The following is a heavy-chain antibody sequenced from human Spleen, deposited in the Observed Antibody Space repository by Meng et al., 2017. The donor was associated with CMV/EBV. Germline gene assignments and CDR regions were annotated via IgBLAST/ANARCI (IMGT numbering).Heavy chain of an antibody. CDR3: ATDPIGYCSSTSCYPSQNYYYYGMDV. CDR2: IYRGGSGT. CDR1: GFSFISHA. Sequence: GESLKIYCAASGFSFISHAMSWVRQAPGKGLEWVSVIYRGGSGTYSADFVKGRFTISRDNSKNTLYLQMNSLRAEDTAVYYCATDPIGYCSSTSCYPSQNYYYYGMDVWGQGTTVTVSS. J-gene: IGHJ6*02. V-gene: IGHV3-23*03. D-gene: IGHD2-2*01.